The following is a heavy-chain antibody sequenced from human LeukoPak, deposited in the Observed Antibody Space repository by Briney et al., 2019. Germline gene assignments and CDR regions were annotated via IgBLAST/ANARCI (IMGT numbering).Heavy chain of an antibody. V-gene: IGHV3-30*18. CDR2: ISYDGSNK. D-gene: IGHD3-9*01. J-gene: IGHJ6*04. Sequence: GGSLRLSCAASGFTFSSYGMHWVRQAPGKGLEWVAVISYDGSNKYYADSVKGRFTISRDNSKNTLYLRMNSLRAEDTAVYYCAKDQVMRYFELSMDVWGKGTTVTVSS. CDR3: AKDQVMRYFELSMDV. CDR1: GFTFSSYG.